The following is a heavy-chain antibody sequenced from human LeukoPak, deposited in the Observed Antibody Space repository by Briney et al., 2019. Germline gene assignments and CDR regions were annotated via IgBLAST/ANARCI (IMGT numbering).Heavy chain of an antibody. CDR1: GGSISAYY. D-gene: IGHD3-9*01. Sequence: SETLSLTCSVSGGSISAYYWSWIRQPAGKGLEWIGRVYRTGNTNYNPSLQSRVTMSVDTSKNQISLRLRSVTAADTAVYFCARDDFEYSVHYGMDVWGQGTAVTVSS. J-gene: IGHJ6*02. CDR3: ARDDFEYSVHYGMDV. V-gene: IGHV4-4*07. CDR2: VYRTGNT.